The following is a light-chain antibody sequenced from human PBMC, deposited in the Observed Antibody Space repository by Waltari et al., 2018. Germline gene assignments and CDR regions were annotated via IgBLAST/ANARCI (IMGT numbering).Light chain of an antibody. Sequence: VVMTQFPLSPPVTLGPPASIPYLSSQSLLHSDGNTYLNWFQQRPGQSPRRPIYQVSIRDSGVPDRFSGSGSGADFTLKISRVEADDVGVYYCMQGTHWPRTFGQGTKVEIK. CDR1: QSLLHSDGNTY. CDR3: MQGTHWPRT. CDR2: QVS. V-gene: IGKV2-30*02. J-gene: IGKJ1*01.